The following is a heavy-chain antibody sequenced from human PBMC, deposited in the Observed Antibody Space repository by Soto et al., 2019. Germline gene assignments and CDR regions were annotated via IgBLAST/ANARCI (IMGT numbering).Heavy chain of an antibody. D-gene: IGHD4-17*01. J-gene: IGHJ4*02. V-gene: IGHV4-30-4*08. CDR1: GASVSSNNYY. Sequence: QVQLQESGPGLVKPSQTLSLTCTVSGASVSSNNYYWTWIRQPPGRGLEWIGYIYSSGAAYSNPSLKSRLAISLDTSMNHFSLKLNSLTAADTAVYYCARVPYLPDYGEYYFDYWGQGTLVTVSS. CDR2: IYSSGAA. CDR3: ARVPYLPDYGEYYFDY.